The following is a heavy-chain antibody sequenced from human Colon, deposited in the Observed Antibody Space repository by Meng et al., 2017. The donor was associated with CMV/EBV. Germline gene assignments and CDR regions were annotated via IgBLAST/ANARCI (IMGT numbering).Heavy chain of an antibody. V-gene: IGHV3-23*01. CDR2: ISGAGTAT. CDR1: GFNFRSSA. J-gene: IGHJ4*02. CDR3: ARGVTAVGQRHYFDH. Sequence: GGSLRLSCEVSGFNFRSSAMSWVRQAPGKGLEWVSSISGAGTATFYADSVKGRFTISRDTPKNTWFLQLNSLRAEDTAVYYCARGVTAVGQRHYFDHWGQGTQVTVSS. D-gene: IGHD3-10*01.